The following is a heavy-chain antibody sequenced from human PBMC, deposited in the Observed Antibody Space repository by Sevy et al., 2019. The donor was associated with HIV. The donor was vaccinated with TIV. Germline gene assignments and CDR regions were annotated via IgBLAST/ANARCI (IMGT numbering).Heavy chain of an antibody. CDR3: AKGGGIAARLPYYYGIDV. CDR2: VGSGGST. J-gene: IGHJ6*02. D-gene: IGHD6-6*01. V-gene: IGHV3-23*01. CDR1: GFTFSNYA. Sequence: GGSLRLSCAASGFTFSNYAMSWVRQAPGKGLEWVSGVGSGGSTYYADSLKGRLTISRDNSKNTLYLQMNSLRAEDTAVYYCAKGGGIAARLPYYYGIDVWGQGTTVTVSS.